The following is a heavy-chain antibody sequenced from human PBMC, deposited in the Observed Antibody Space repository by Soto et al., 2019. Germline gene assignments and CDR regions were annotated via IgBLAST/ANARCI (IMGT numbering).Heavy chain of an antibody. CDR2: IHYSGST. D-gene: IGHD2-2*02. J-gene: IGHJ4*02. V-gene: IGHV4-31*03. CDR1: GASISSGDYY. Sequence: QVQLQESGPGLVKPLQTLSLTCTVSGASISSGDYYWSWIRQYPGKGLERIGIIHYSGSTNYNPSLESRVTISVDTSKNQVSLNMSSVTAADTAVYYCARLKSDCGSVMCYKGWVDYWGQGTLVTVSS. CDR3: ARLKSDCGSVMCYKGWVDY.